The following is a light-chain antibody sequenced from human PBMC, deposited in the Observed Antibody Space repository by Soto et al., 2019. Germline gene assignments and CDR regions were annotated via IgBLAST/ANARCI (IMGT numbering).Light chain of an antibody. CDR2: EVS. J-gene: IGLJ2*01. V-gene: IGLV2-14*01. Sequence: QSALTQPASVCGSPGQSSTLSCTGTTSDVGGYDYDSWYQHHPGKDPKLMIYEVSNRPSGISNRFSGSKSGNTASLTISGRQAEDEADYYCSSYTTTSTQVFGGGTKLTVL. CDR1: TSDVGGYDY. CDR3: SSYTTTSTQV.